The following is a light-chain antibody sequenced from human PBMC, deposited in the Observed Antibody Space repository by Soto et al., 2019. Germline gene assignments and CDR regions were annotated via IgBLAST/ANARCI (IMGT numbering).Light chain of an antibody. CDR3: CSYARSSTLYV. Sequence: QSVLTQPAPVSGSPGQSITISCPGTSRDVGSYNLVSWYQQHPGKAPKLMIYEVNKRPSGVSNRFSGSKSGNTASLTISGLQAEDEADYYCCSYARSSTLYVFGSGTKVTVL. CDR1: SRDVGSYNL. J-gene: IGLJ1*01. CDR2: EVN. V-gene: IGLV2-23*02.